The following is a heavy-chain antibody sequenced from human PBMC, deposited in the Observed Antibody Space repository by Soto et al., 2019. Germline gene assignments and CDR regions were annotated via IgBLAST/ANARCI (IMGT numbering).Heavy chain of an antibody. V-gene: IGHV2-5*02. Sequence: SGPTLVNPTQTLTLTCTFSGFSLSTSGVGVGWIRQPPGKALEWLALIYWDDDKRYSPSLKSRLTITKDTSKNQVVLTMTNMDPVDTATYYCAHSGYGDYWDDFESNWFDPWGQGTLVTVSS. J-gene: IGHJ5*02. D-gene: IGHD4-17*01. CDR2: IYWDDDK. CDR3: AHSGYGDYWDDFESNWFDP. CDR1: GFSLSTSGVG.